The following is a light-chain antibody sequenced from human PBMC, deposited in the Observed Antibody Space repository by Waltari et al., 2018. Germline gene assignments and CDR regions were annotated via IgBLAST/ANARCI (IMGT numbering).Light chain of an antibody. CDR3: SSYTSSSKGV. CDR2: EVS. J-gene: IGLJ2*01. Sequence: QSALTQPASVSGSPGQSITIPCTGTSSDVGGYTYVSWYQQHPGKAPKLMIYEVSNRPSGVSNRFSGSKSGNTASLTISGLQAEDEADYYCSSYTSSSKGVFGGGTKLTVL. CDR1: SSDVGGYTY. V-gene: IGLV2-14*01.